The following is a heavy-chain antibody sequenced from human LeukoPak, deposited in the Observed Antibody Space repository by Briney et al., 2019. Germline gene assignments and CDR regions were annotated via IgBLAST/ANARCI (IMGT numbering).Heavy chain of an antibody. CDR1: GYTFTGCY. J-gene: IGHJ1*01. CDR3: ARVPRGYCSGGSCYTPGYFQH. D-gene: IGHD2-15*01. Sequence: ASVKVSCKASGYTFTGCYMHWVRQAPGQGLEWMGWINPNSGGTNYAQKFQGRVTMTRDTSISTAYMELSRLRSDDTAVYYCARVPRGYCSGGSCYTPGYFQHWGQGTLVTVSS. CDR2: INPNSGGT. V-gene: IGHV1-2*02.